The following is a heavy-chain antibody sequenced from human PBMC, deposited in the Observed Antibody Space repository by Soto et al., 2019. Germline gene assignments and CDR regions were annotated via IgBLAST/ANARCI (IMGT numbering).Heavy chain of an antibody. CDR2: ISAGAVAT. CDR3: AKGRESSGSYRPFDY. Sequence: GGSLRLSCAASGFTFSSYAMSWVRQAPGKGLEWVSAISAGAVATNYADSVKGRFTISRDNSKNTLYLQMNSLRAEDTAVYYCAKGRESSGSYRPFDYWGQGALVTVSS. CDR1: GFTFSSYA. J-gene: IGHJ4*02. D-gene: IGHD3-22*01. V-gene: IGHV3-23*01.